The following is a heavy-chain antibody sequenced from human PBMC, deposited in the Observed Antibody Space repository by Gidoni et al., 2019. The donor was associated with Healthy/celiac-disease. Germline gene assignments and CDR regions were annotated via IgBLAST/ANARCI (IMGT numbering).Heavy chain of an antibody. CDR2: ISSSGSTI. V-gene: IGHV3-48*03. CDR1: GFTFISYE. D-gene: IGHD4-17*01. CDR3: ARDRYSGPGDYQDYYYYGMDV. J-gene: IGHJ6*02. Sequence: EVQLVESGGGLVQPGGSLRLSCAASGFTFISYEMNWVRQAPGKGLEWVSYISSSGSTIYYADSVKCRFTISRDNAKNSLYLQMNSLRAEDTAVYYCARDRYSGPGDYQDYYYYGMDVWGQGTTVTVSS.